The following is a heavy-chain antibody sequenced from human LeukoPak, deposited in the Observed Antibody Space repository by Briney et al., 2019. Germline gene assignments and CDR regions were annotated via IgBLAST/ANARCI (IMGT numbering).Heavy chain of an antibody. J-gene: IGHJ4*02. CDR3: AREIVVPAAMERYYFDY. Sequence: SETLSLTCTVSGGSISSYYWSWIRQPPGKGLEWIGYIYYSGSTYYNPSLKSRVTISVDTSKNQFSLKLSSVTAADTAVYYCAREIVVPAAMERYYFDYWGQGTLVTVSS. CDR2: IYYSGST. D-gene: IGHD2-2*01. V-gene: IGHV4-59*06. CDR1: GGSISSYY.